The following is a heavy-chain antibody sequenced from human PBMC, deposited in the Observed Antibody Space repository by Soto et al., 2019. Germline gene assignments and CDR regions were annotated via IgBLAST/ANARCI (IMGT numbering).Heavy chain of an antibody. CDR1: GYTFTSSG. V-gene: IGHV1-18*01. CDR2: ISAHTGSS. D-gene: IGHD3-22*01. J-gene: IGHJ3*01. CDR3: ARAFFYQGSARRGYSFDAFDF. Sequence: QVQLVQSGAEVKKPGASVQVSCKDSGYTFTSSGMSWVRQAPGQGLEWMGWISAHTGSSEYAQRFQRRVHMTTDRATRTAYIELRSLRSDDTAVYYCARAFFYQGSARRGYSFDAFDFWGPGTLVTVSS.